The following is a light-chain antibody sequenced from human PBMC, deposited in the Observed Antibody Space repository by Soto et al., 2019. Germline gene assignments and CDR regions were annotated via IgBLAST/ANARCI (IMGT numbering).Light chain of an antibody. J-gene: IGLJ1*01. CDR3: SSFTRSNTLV. CDR2: EVT. V-gene: IGLV2-14*01. CDR1: SSDVGGYNY. Sequence: QSVLTQPASVSGSPGQSITISCTGTSSDVGGYNYVSWYQQHPGKAPKLMIYEVTNRPSGVSYRFSGSKSGNTASLTISGLQAEDEAEYYCSSFTRSNTLVFGTGTKVTVL.